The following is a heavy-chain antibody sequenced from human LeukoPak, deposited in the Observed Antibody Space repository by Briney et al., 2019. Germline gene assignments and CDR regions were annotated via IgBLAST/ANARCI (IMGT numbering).Heavy chain of an antibody. V-gene: IGHV1-18*01. CDR1: GYTFNRYG. CDR2: IGSYNGNT. Sequence: ASVKVSCKASGYTFNRYGISWVRQAPGQGLEWMGWIGSYNGNTNYAQKLQGRVTMTTDTSTSTAYMELSSLRSEDTAVYYCARGNYYSAVDYWGQGTLVTVSS. J-gene: IGHJ4*02. CDR3: ARGNYYSAVDY. D-gene: IGHD2-21*01.